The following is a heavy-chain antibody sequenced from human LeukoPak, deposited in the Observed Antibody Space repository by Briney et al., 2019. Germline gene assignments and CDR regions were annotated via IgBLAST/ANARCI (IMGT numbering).Heavy chain of an antibody. D-gene: IGHD2/OR15-2a*01. CDR3: ARVSTARITYAFDI. V-gene: IGHV4-30-4*01. CDR2: IYYSGST. J-gene: IGHJ3*02. CDR1: GGSISSGDYY. Sequence: SETLSLTCTVSGGSISSGDYYWSWIRQPPGKGLEWIGYIYYSGSTYYNPSLKSRVTISVDTSKNQFSLKLSSVTAADTAVYYCARVSTARITYAFDIWGQGQWSPSLQ.